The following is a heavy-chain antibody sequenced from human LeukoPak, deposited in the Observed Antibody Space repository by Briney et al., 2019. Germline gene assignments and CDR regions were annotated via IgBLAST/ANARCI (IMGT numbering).Heavy chain of an antibody. Sequence: GGSLRLSCAASGFDFSSNWMHWVRHAPGQGLVWVSRIKGVGISTNYADSVKGRFTISRDIAKNTLYLQMNSLRAEDTGVYYCAKDHYWSIDYWGRGTQVTVSS. CDR2: IKGVGIST. J-gene: IGHJ4*02. D-gene: IGHD3-3*01. CDR3: AKDHYWSIDY. CDR1: GFDFSSNW. V-gene: IGHV3-74*01.